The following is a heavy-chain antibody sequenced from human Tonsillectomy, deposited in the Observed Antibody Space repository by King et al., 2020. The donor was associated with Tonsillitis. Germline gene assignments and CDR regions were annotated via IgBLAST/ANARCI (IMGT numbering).Heavy chain of an antibody. CDR1: GFTFSDYY. Sequence: VQLAESGGGLVKPGGSLRLSCAASGFTFSDYYMNWIRQAPGKGLEWVSYIGTSGTTIYYADSVKGRFTISRDNAKNSLVLQMNSLRAEDPAVYYCARDLYHVSGTDYDEDGNYYYGMDVWGQGTTVTVSS. D-gene: IGHD3-16*01. CDR2: IGTSGTTI. J-gene: IGHJ6*02. V-gene: IGHV3-11*01. CDR3: ARDLYHVSGTDYDEDGNYYYGMDV.